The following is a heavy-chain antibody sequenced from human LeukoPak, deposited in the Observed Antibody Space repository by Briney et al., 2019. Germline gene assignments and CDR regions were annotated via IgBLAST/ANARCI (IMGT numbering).Heavy chain of an antibody. CDR1: GYSISSGYY. V-gene: IGHV4-38-2*02. D-gene: IGHD2-21*02. Sequence: KASETLSLTCTVSGYSISSGYYWGWIRQPPGKGLEWIGEINHSGSTYYNPSLKSRVTISVDTSKNQFSLKLSSVTAADTAVYYCARSRDGGYYYYYYMDVWGKGTTVTVSS. CDR2: INHSGST. CDR3: ARSRDGGYYYYYYMDV. J-gene: IGHJ6*03.